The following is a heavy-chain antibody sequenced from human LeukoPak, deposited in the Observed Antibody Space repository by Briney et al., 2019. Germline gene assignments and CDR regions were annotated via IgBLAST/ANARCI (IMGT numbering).Heavy chain of an antibody. CDR2: INPNSGGT. Sequence: GASVKVSCKASGYSFTNYGITWVRQAPGQGLEWMGWINPNSGGTNYAQKFQGRVTMTRDTSISTAYMELSRLRSDDTAVYYCARGDSYYYGSGSHWFDPWGQGTLVTVSS. CDR3: ARGDSYYYGSGSHWFDP. V-gene: IGHV1-2*02. CDR1: GYSFTNYG. J-gene: IGHJ5*02. D-gene: IGHD3-10*01.